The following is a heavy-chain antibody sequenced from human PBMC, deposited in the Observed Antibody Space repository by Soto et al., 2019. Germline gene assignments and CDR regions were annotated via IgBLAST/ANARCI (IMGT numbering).Heavy chain of an antibody. CDR1: GYSFTSYW. Sequence: WESLKISCKGSGYSFTSYWIGWVRQMPGKGLEWMGIIYPGDSDTRYSPSFQGQVTISADKSISTAYLQWSSLKASDTAMYYCARRGSSSPKGKYYYYYGMDVWGQGTTVIVSS. J-gene: IGHJ6*02. D-gene: IGHD6-6*01. CDR3: ARRGSSSPKGKYYYYYGMDV. V-gene: IGHV5-51*01. CDR2: IYPGDSDT.